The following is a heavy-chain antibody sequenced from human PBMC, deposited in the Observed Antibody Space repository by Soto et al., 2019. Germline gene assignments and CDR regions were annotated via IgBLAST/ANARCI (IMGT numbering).Heavy chain of an antibody. Sequence: QVQLVQSGAAVKKPGASVKVSCKASGYTFTSYDINWVRQATGQGLEWMGWMNPNSGNTGYAQKFQGRVTMTRNTSISTAYMELSSLRSEDTAVYYCARDGVLRFDPPNYGMDVWGQGTTVTVSS. CDR2: MNPNSGNT. J-gene: IGHJ6*02. V-gene: IGHV1-8*01. D-gene: IGHD3-3*01. CDR3: ARDGVLRFDPPNYGMDV. CDR1: GYTFTSYD.